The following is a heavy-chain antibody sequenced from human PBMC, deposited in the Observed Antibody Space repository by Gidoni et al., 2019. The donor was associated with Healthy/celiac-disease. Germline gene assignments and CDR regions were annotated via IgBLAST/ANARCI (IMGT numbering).Heavy chain of an antibody. CDR2: ISYGGSNK. J-gene: IGHJ6*02. CDR1: GLTFSSYG. V-gene: IGHV3-30*18. CDR3: AKSDLYCSSTSCYGDYYDYGMGV. Sequence: QVQLCESGGGVVQPGQSLRLSCAPSGLTFSSYGMHSVRQAPGKGLEWVAVISYGGSNKYYADSVKGLFTISRDNFKNTLCLQMNSLGTEDTAVYYCAKSDLYCSSTSCYGDYYDYGMGVWGQGTTVTVSS. D-gene: IGHD2-2*01.